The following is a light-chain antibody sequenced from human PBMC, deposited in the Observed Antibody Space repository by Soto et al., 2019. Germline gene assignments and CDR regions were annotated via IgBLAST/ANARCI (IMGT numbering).Light chain of an antibody. CDR2: DDS. CDR3: QVWDSNNDHVV. CDR1: NIGSKS. V-gene: IGLV3-21*02. Sequence: SYELTQPRSVSVAPGQTARIACGGNNIGSKSVHWYQQKPGKAPVLVVYDDSDRASGIPERFSGSNSGNTATLTISRVEAGDEAGFYCQVWDSNNDHVVFGGGTKSPS. J-gene: IGLJ2*01.